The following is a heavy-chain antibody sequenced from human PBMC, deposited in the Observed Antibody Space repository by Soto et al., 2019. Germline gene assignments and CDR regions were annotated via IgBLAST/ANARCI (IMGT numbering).Heavy chain of an antibody. V-gene: IGHV3-73*01. J-gene: IGHJ6*02. CDR1: GFTFSGSA. CDR3: ISTVLLRYCSGGSCYYYYGMVV. Sequence: GGSLRLSCAASGFTFSGSAMHWVRQASGKGLEWVGRIRSKANSYATAYAASVKGRFTISRDDSKNTAYLQMNSLKTEDTAVYYCISTVLLRYCSGGSCYYYYGMVVWGQGSTVTVSS. D-gene: IGHD2-15*01. CDR2: IRSKANSYAT.